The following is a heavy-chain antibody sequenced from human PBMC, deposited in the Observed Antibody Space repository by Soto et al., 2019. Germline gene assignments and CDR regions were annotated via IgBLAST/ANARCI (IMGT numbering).Heavy chain of an antibody. V-gene: IGHV1-18*01. D-gene: IGHD3-10*02. J-gene: IGHJ4*02. CDR1: GYTFTSYG. CDR2: ISNYNGDT. Sequence: VQLLQSGAEVKKAGASVKVSCKASGYTFTSYGISWVRQAPGQGLEWMGWISNYNGDTNYAQKLQGRVTMTTDTSTSTAYMELRSLKSDDTAVYYCTRGGQLFAGNYFDYWVQGTLVTVSS. CDR3: TRGGQLFAGNYFDY.